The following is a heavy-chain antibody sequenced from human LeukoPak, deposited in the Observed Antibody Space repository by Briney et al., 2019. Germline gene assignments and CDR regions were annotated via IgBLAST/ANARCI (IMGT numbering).Heavy chain of an antibody. V-gene: IGHV3-21*01. J-gene: IGHJ4*02. D-gene: IGHD5-12*01. CDR1: GFTFSGYS. CDR3: ARDRRGLTDY. CDR2: ISSSSSYI. Sequence: GSLRLTCAASGFTFSGYSMNWVRQAPGKGLEWVSSISSSSSYIYYADSVKGRFTISRDNAKNSLYLQMNSLRAEDTAVYYCARDRRGLTDYWGQGTLVTVSS.